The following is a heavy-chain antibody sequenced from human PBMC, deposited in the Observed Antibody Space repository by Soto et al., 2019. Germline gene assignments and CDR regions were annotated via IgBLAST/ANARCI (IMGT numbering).Heavy chain of an antibody. CDR1: GFTFSSYS. D-gene: IGHD1-1*01. CDR2: ISSSSSTI. Sequence: GGSLRLSCAASGFTFSSYSMNWVRQAPGKGLEWVSYISSSSSTIYYADSVKGRFTISRDNAKNSLYLQMNSLRAEDTAVYYCARNPYNWNVLLDYYYYMDVWGKGTTVTVSS. V-gene: IGHV3-48*01. J-gene: IGHJ6*03. CDR3: ARNPYNWNVLLDYYYYMDV.